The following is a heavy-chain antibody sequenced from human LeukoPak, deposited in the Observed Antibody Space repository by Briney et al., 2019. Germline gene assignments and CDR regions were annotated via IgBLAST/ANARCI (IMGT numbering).Heavy chain of an antibody. V-gene: IGHV3-53*01. D-gene: IGHD4-17*01. CDR1: GFTVSSNY. CDR2: IYSGGST. Sequence: GGSLRLSCAASGFTVSSNYMSWVRQAPGKGLEWVSVIYSGGSTYYADSVKGRFTISRDNSKSTLYLQMNSLRAEDTAVYYCARGPVTTEFDYWGQGTLVTVSS. CDR3: ARGPVTTEFDY. J-gene: IGHJ4*02.